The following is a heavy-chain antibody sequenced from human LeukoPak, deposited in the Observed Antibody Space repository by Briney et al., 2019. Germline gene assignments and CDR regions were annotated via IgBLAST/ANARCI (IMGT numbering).Heavy chain of an antibody. V-gene: IGHV4-4*02. Sequence: PSETLSLTCAVSGDSVSSGYWWTWVRQSPKKGLEWIGEIYHSGATTYNPSLKSRVTISLDKSQNSFSLNLTSVTAADSAVYYCGRAAPANNWLDPWGQGTLVTVSS. CDR3: GRAAPANNWLDP. CDR2: IYHSGAT. J-gene: IGHJ5*02. CDR1: GDSVSSGYW. D-gene: IGHD6-13*01.